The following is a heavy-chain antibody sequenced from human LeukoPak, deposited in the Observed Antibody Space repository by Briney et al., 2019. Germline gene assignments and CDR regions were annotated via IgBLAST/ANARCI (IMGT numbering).Heavy chain of an antibody. Sequence: SETLSLTCTVSGGSISSSSYYWGWIREPPGKGLEWIGSIYYSGSTYYNPSLKSRVTISVDRSKNQFSLKLSSVTAADTAVYYCASPFGCSSTSCNDAFDIWGQGTMVTVSS. D-gene: IGHD2-2*01. V-gene: IGHV4-39*07. J-gene: IGHJ3*02. CDR2: IYYSGST. CDR3: ASPFGCSSTSCNDAFDI. CDR1: GGSISSSSYY.